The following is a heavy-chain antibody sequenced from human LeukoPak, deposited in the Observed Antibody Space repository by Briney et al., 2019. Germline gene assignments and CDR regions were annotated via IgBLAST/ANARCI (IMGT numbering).Heavy chain of an antibody. Sequence: ASVKVSCKASVYTFTNFYIHRVRQAPGQGLEWMGWMNPNSGDTSYAREFQYRVTMTRDTSLSTAYMELSRLRSDDTAVYFCARRPINCIITNCYVDYWGQGTLVTVSS. CDR3: ARRPINCIITNCYVDY. V-gene: IGHV1-2*02. CDR1: VYTFTNFY. CDR2: MNPNSGDT. D-gene: IGHD2-2*01. J-gene: IGHJ4*02.